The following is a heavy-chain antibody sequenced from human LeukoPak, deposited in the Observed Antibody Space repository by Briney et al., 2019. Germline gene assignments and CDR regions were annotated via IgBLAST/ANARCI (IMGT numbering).Heavy chain of an antibody. CDR2: IYSGGST. D-gene: IGHD6-19*01. Sequence: GGSLRLSCAASGFTVSTNYMSWVRQAPGKGLEWASTIYSGGSTHYADSVQGRFTISRDNSKNTLYLQMNSLRAEDTAVYYCARFCREKYSSGWYYYYYYMDVWGKGTTVTVSS. V-gene: IGHV3-66*01. CDR1: GFTVSTNY. CDR3: ARFCREKYSSGWYYYYYYMDV. J-gene: IGHJ6*03.